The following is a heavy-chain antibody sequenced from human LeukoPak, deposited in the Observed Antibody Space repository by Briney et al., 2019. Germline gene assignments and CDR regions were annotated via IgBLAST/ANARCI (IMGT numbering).Heavy chain of an antibody. CDR2: ITAGGDNT. Sequence: GGSLRLSCAASGFTFNSYAMTWVRQAPGKGLEWVSGITAGGDNTFYADSVKGRFTTSRDNSKNTLYLQTDSLRAEDTAVYYCAIGHYPDASRAGDCYYSYWGQGALVTVSS. J-gene: IGHJ4*02. D-gene: IGHD2-21*02. V-gene: IGHV3-23*01. CDR3: AIGHYPDASRAGDCYYSY. CDR1: GFTFNSYA.